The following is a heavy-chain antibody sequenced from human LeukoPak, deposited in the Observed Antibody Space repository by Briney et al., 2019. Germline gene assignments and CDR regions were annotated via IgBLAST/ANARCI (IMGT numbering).Heavy chain of an antibody. V-gene: IGHV3-21*01. CDR1: GCTFSDYT. J-gene: IGHJ4*02. CDR2: IRSVTTYI. D-gene: IGHD6-19*01. CDR3: ARAIAVAGPYYFDY. Sequence: GWSLTLSRPSSGCTFSDYTMNWVGQPRCKGLDGVSSIRSVTTYIYYADSVKGQFTISRDNAKNSLSLQMNSLRAEDTAVYYCARAIAVAGPYYFDYWGQGTLVTVSS.